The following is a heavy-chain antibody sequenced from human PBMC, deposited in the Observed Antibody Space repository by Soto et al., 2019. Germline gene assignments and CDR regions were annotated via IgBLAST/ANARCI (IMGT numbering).Heavy chain of an antibody. CDR2: INAGNGNT. V-gene: IGHV1-3*01. J-gene: IGHJ3*02. Sequence: ASVKVSCKASGYTFTSYAMHWVRQAPGQRLGWMGWINAGNGNTKYSQKFQGRVTITRDTSASTAYMELSSLRSEDTAVYYCARVRGSGSYYRNDAFDIWGQGTMVTVSS. D-gene: IGHD3-10*01. CDR3: ARVRGSGSYYRNDAFDI. CDR1: GYTFTSYA.